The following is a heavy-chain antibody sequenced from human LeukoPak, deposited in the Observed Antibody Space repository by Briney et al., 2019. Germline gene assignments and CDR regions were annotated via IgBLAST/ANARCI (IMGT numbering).Heavy chain of an antibody. V-gene: IGHV3-11*01. CDR2: ISSSGSTI. Sequence: PGGSLRFSCAASGFTFSDYYLSWIRQAPGKGLEWVSYISSSGSTIYYADSVKGRFTISRDNAKNSLYLQMNSLRAEDTAVYYCARSPIRSGSDDYWGQGTLVTVSS. J-gene: IGHJ4*02. CDR1: GFTFSDYY. CDR3: ARSPIRSGSDDY. D-gene: IGHD3-10*01.